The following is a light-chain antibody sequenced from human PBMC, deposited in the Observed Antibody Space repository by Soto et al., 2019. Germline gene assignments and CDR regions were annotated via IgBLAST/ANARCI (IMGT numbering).Light chain of an antibody. Sequence: EIVLTQSPGTLSLSPGERATLSCRASQSVNSNLAWYQQKPGQAPRLLIYDASNRATGIPVRFSGSGSGTDFTLTISSLEPGDFAVYYCQQSRDWPLTFGGGTKVEIK. CDR3: QQSRDWPLT. CDR1: QSVNSN. J-gene: IGKJ4*01. CDR2: DAS. V-gene: IGKV3-11*01.